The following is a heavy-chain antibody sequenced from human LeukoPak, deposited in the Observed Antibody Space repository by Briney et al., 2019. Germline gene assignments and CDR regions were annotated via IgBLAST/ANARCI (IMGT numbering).Heavy chain of an antibody. CDR1: GGSISSYY. J-gene: IGHJ3*02. CDR3: ARSRRWDALDI. CDR2: IYYSGST. D-gene: IGHD5-24*01. Sequence: PSETLSLTCTVSGGSISSYYWSWIRQPPGKGLEWIGYIYYSGSTNYNPSLKSRVTISVDTSKNQFSLKLSSVTAADTAVYYCARSRRWDALDIWGQGTMVTVSS. V-gene: IGHV4-59*01.